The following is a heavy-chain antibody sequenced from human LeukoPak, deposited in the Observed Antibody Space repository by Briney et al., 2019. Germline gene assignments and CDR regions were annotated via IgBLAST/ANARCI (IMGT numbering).Heavy chain of an antibody. CDR1: GFTFDDYG. Sequence: GGSLRLSCAASGFTFDDYGMSWVRQAPGKGLEWVSGINWNGGSTYYADSVKGRFTISRDNSKNTLYLQMNSLRAEDTAVYYCARGGRVYSSSWYGYWGQGTLVTVSS. J-gene: IGHJ4*02. D-gene: IGHD6-13*01. V-gene: IGHV3-20*04. CDR3: ARGGRVYSSSWYGY. CDR2: INWNGGST.